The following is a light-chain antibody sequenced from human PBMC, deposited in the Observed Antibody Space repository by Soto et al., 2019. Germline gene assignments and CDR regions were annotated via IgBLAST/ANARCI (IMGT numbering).Light chain of an antibody. CDR2: GAS. CDR1: QSVSSSY. V-gene: IGKV3-20*01. CDR3: QQYGGS. Sequence: EIVLTQSPGTLSLSPGERATISCRASQSVSSSYLAWYQQKPGQAPRLLIYGASSRATGIPDRFSGSGSGTDFTLTISRLEPEDFAVYYCQQYGGSFGGGTKVDIK. J-gene: IGKJ4*01.